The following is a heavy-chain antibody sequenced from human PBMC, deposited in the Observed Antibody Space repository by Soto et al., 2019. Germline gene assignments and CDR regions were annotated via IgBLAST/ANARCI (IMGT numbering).Heavy chain of an antibody. CDR1: GGSFSGYY. CDR3: ATNPASEYCSSTSCSRWSWFDP. Sequence: SETLSLTCAVYGGSFSGYYWSWIRQPPGKGLEWIGEINHSGSTNYNPSLKSRVTISVDTSKNQFSLKLSFVTAADTAVYYCATNPASEYCSSTSCSRWSWFDPWGQGTLVTVSS. CDR2: INHSGST. D-gene: IGHD2-2*01. V-gene: IGHV4-34*01. J-gene: IGHJ5*02.